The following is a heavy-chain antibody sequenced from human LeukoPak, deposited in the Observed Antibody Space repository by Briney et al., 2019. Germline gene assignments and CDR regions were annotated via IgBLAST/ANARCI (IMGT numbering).Heavy chain of an antibody. CDR1: GFTFSSYA. D-gene: IGHD2-21*02. J-gene: IGHJ4*02. CDR3: ARGAPVVTAHVDY. V-gene: IGHV3-30-3*01. CDR2: ISYDGSNK. Sequence: GGSLRLSCAASGFTFSSYAMHWVGQAPGKGVEWVAVISYDGSNKYYADSVKGRFTISRDNSNNTLYLQMNSLRAEDTAVYYCARGAPVVTAHVDYWGQGTLVTVSS.